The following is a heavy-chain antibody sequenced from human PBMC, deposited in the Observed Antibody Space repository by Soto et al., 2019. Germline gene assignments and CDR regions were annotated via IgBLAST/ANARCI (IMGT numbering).Heavy chain of an antibody. CDR3: TKNGRSGGSGPNWFDP. CDR1: GFTFNSYV. D-gene: IGHD2-15*01. J-gene: IGHJ5*02. CDR2: ISGSGSDT. V-gene: IGHV3-23*01. Sequence: EVQLLESGGGLVQPGGSLRLSCAASGFTFNSYVMSWVRQAPGKGLEWVSGISGSGSDTYYADSVKGRFIISRDNSKNTLYLQMNSLRAEDTALYYCTKNGRSGGSGPNWFDPWGQGTLVTVSS.